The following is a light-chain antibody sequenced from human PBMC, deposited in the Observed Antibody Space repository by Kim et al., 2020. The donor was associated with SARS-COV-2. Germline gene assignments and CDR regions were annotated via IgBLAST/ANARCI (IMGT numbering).Light chain of an antibody. V-gene: IGLV7-46*01. CDR2: VTN. CDR1: TGPVASKQW. J-gene: IGLJ3*02. CDR3: SLNYAGGRM. Sequence: PWVTVARTGGSNTGPVASKQWPCWLQQRPGHVPRTLIYVTNNKHSWTPARFSGSLVGGKAALTLSGAQPDDDADYYCSLNYAGGRMFGGGTQLTVL.